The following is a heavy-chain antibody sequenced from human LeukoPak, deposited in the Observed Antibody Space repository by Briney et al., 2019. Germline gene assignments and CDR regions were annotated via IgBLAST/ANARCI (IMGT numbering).Heavy chain of an antibody. Sequence: ASVEVSCKASGYTFTSYGISWVRQAPGQGLEWMGWINPNSGGTNYAQKFQGRVTMTRDTSISTAYMELSRLRSDDTAVYFCARVAVAVDYWGQGTLVTVSS. J-gene: IGHJ4*02. CDR2: INPNSGGT. CDR3: ARVAVAVDY. V-gene: IGHV1-2*02. CDR1: GYTFTSYG. D-gene: IGHD6-19*01.